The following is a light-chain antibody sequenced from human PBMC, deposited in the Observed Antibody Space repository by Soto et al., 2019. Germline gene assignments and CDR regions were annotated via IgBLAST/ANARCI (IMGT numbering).Light chain of an antibody. CDR3: QQCNNWPLT. V-gene: IGKV3-11*01. J-gene: IGKJ4*01. CDR1: QSVSSY. Sequence: EIVLTQSPATLSLSPGERATLSCRASQSVSSYLAWYQQKPGQAPMLLIYDASNRAAGIPARFSGSGSGTDFTLTISSLEPEDFAVYYCQQCNNWPLTFGGGTKVEIK. CDR2: DAS.